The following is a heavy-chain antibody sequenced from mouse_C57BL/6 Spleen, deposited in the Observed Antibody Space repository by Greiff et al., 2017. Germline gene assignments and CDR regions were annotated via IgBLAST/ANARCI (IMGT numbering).Heavy chain of an antibody. CDR3: AGWYYEGGVDV. CDR1: GYTFTSYW. V-gene: IGHV1-52*01. J-gene: IGHJ1*03. Sequence: QVQLQQPGAELVRPGSSVKLSCKASGYTFTSYWMHWVKQRPIQGLEWIGNIDPTDSETHYNQKFKDKATLTLDKSSSTAYMQLSSLTSEDSAVYYCAGWYYEGGVDVWGTGTTVTVSS. CDR2: IDPTDSET. D-gene: IGHD1-1*01.